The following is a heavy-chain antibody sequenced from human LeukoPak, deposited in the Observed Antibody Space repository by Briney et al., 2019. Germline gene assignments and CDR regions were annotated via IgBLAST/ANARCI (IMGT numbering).Heavy chain of an antibody. CDR3: ARGVHVRKYDSNENCFDP. V-gene: IGHV1-8*03. CDR1: GYTFTSYD. Sequence: ASVKVSCKASGYTFTSYDINWVRQATGQGLEWMGWMNPNSGNTGYAQKFQGRVTITRNTSISTAYIELSSLRSEDTAVYYCARGVHVRKYDSNENCFDPWGQGTLVTVSS. J-gene: IGHJ5*02. CDR2: MNPNSGNT. D-gene: IGHD3-22*01.